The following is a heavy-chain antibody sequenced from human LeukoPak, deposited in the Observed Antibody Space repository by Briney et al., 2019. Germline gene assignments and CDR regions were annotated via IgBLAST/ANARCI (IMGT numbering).Heavy chain of an antibody. CDR2: IKQDGSEK. J-gene: IGHJ4*02. V-gene: IGHV3-7*01. D-gene: IGHD3-22*01. CDR1: GFTLSSYW. Sequence: GGSLRLSCAASGFTLSSYWMSWVRQAPGKGLEWVANIKQDGSEKYYVDSVKGRFTISRDNAKNSLYLQMNSLRAEDTAVYYCASPGAYYYDSSGLDYWGQGTLVTVSS. CDR3: ASPGAYYYDSSGLDY.